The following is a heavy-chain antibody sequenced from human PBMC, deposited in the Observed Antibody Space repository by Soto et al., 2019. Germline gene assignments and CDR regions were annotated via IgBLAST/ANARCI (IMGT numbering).Heavy chain of an antibody. J-gene: IGHJ4*02. CDR3: ARHGVVAATAATDY. Sequence: PSETLSLTCTVSGGSISSSSYYWGWIRQPPGKGLEWIGSIYYSGSTYYNPSLKSRVTISVDTSKNQFSLKLSSVTAADTAVYYCARHGVVAATAATDYWGQGTLVTVSS. V-gene: IGHV4-39*01. CDR2: IYYSGST. D-gene: IGHD2-15*01. CDR1: GGSISSSSYY.